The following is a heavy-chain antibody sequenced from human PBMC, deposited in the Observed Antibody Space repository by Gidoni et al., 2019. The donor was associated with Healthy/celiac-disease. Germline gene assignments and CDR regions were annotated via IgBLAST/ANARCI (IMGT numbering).Heavy chain of an antibody. CDR2: ISGSGGST. Sequence: EVQLLESGGGLVQPGGSLRLSCAASGFTFSSYAMSWVRQAPGKGLEWVSAISGSGGSTYYADSVKGRFTISRDNSKNTLYLQMNSLRAEDTAVYYCAKPPLYYDSSGYYPNLDAFDIWGQGTMVTVSS. D-gene: IGHD3-22*01. J-gene: IGHJ3*02. V-gene: IGHV3-23*01. CDR3: AKPPLYYDSSGYYPNLDAFDI. CDR1: GFTFSSYA.